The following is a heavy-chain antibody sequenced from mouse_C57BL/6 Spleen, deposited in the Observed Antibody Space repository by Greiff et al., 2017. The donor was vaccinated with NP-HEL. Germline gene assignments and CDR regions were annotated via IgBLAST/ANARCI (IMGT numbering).Heavy chain of an antibody. V-gene: IGHV1-4*01. CDR1: GYTFTSYT. Sequence: VQLQQSGAELARPGASVKMSCKASGYTFTSYTMHWVKQRPGQGLEWIGYINPSSGYTKYNQKFKDKATLTADKSSSTAYMQLSSLTSEDSAVYYCARLRTYDGDYPPMYYWGQGTSVTVSS. CDR2: INPSSGYT. CDR3: ARLRTYDGDYPPMYY. D-gene: IGHD2-3*01. J-gene: IGHJ4*01.